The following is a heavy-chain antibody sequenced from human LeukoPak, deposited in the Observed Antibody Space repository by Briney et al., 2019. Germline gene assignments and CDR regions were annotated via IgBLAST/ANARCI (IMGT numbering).Heavy chain of an antibody. Sequence: GGSLRLSCAASGFTFSSYGMSWVRQPPGKGLEWVTIISASGGSTYYADSVKGRFTISRDKSRNYLQMNSLRGDDTAIYYCAKDVRVGEYYGSGSYFDYWGQGTLVTVSS. V-gene: IGHV3-23*01. D-gene: IGHD3-10*01. CDR2: ISASGGST. CDR1: GFTFSSYG. CDR3: AKDVRVGEYYGSGSYFDY. J-gene: IGHJ4*02.